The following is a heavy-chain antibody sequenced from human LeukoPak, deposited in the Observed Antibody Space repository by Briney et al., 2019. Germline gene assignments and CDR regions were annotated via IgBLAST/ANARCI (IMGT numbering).Heavy chain of an antibody. CDR2: FDPEDGET. CDR1: GYTLTELS. CDR3: ATGDTAMVTPSFDY. Sequence: GSVKVSCKVSGYTLTELSMHWVRQAPGKGLEWMGGFDPEDGETIYAQKFQGRVTMTEDTSTDTACMELSSLRSEDTAVYYCATGDTAMVTPSFDYWGQGTLVTVSS. D-gene: IGHD5-18*01. V-gene: IGHV1-24*01. J-gene: IGHJ4*02.